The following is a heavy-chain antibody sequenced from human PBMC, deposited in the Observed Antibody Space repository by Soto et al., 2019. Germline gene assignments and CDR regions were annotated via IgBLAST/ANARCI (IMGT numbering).Heavy chain of an antibody. CDR2: ISWDGGST. Sequence: HPGGSLRLSCAASGFTFDDYTMHWVRQAPGKGLEWVSLISWDGGSTYYADSVKGRFTISRDNSKNSLYLQMNSLRTEDTALYYCAKDFWSGYYGYYGMDVWGQGTTVTVS. CDR3: AKDFWSGYYGYYGMDV. CDR1: GFTFDDYT. J-gene: IGHJ6*02. D-gene: IGHD3-3*01. V-gene: IGHV3-43*01.